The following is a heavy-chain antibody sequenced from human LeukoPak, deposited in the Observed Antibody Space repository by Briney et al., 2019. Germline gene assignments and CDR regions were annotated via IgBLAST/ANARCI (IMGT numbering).Heavy chain of an antibody. V-gene: IGHV1-69*13. D-gene: IGHD3-3*01. CDR2: IIPIFGTA. CDR1: GGTFSSYA. Sequence: SVKVSCKASGGTFSSYAISWVRQAPGQGLEWMGVIIPIFGTANYAQKFQGRVTITADESTSTAYMELSSLRSEDTAVYYCAQTETRYYDFWSGYSYFDYWGQGTLVTVSS. CDR3: AQTETRYYDFWSGYSYFDY. J-gene: IGHJ4*02.